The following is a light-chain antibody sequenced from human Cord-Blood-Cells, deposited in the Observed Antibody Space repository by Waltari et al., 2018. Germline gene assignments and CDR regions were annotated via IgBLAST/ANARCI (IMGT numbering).Light chain of an antibody. CDR3: QQSYSTPIT. V-gene: IGKV1-39*01. CDR1: QSISSY. CDR2: AAS. J-gene: IGKJ5*01. Sequence: DIQMNQSPSSLSASVGTRVTITCRASQSISSYLNWYQQKPGKAPKLLIYAASSLQSGVPSRFSGSGSGTDFTLTISSLQPEDFATYYCQQSYSTPITFGQGTRLEIK.